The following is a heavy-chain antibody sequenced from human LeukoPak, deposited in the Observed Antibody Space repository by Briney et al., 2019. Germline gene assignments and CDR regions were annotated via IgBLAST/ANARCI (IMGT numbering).Heavy chain of an antibody. CDR3: AKQLGYCSDGSCYFPY. CDR2: ISGSGGST. J-gene: IGHJ4*02. D-gene: IGHD2-15*01. CDR1: GFTFSSYA. V-gene: IGHV3-23*01. Sequence: GGSLRLSCAASGFTFSSYAMSWVRQAPGEGLEWVSGISGSGGSTYYADSVQGRFTISRDNSKSTLCLQMNSLRAEDTAVYYCAKQLGYCSDGSCYFPYWGQGTLVTVSS.